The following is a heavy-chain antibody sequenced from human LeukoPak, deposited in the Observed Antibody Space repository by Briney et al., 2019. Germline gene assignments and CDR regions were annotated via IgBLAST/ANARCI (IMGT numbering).Heavy chain of an antibody. CDR2: ISGTGDTT. Sequence: QAGGSLRLSCAASGFSFISYAMSWVRQAPGKGLEWVSSISGTGDTTYYADSVKGRFTVSIDSSKYTMYLQMNSLRVEDTAVYYCASDLHLIGNVDPFDTWGQGTLVTVSS. D-gene: IGHD3-22*01. V-gene: IGHV3-23*01. CDR1: GFSFISYA. CDR3: ASDLHLIGNVDPFDT. J-gene: IGHJ3*02.